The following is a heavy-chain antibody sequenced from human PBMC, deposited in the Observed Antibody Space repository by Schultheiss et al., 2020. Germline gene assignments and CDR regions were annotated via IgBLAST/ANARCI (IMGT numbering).Heavy chain of an antibody. CDR3: ARSGITIFGVVIIRGRFDY. V-gene: IGHV4-61*01. J-gene: IGHJ4*02. D-gene: IGHD3-3*01. Sequence: SQTLSLTCTVSGGSVSSGSYYWSWIRQPPGKGLEWIGYIYYSGSTNYNPSLKSRVTISVDTSKNQFSLKLSSVTAADTAVYYCARSGITIFGVVIIRGRFDYWGKGTLVTVSS. CDR2: IYYSGST. CDR1: GGSVSSGSYY.